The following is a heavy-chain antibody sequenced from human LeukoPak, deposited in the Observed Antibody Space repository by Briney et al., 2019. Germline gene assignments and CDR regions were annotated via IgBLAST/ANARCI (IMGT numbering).Heavy chain of an antibody. J-gene: IGHJ4*02. CDR2: ISWNSGSI. Sequence: GRSLRLSCAASGFTFDDYAMYWVRQAPGKGLEWVSGISWNSGSIGYADSVKGRFTISRDNAKNSLYLQMNSLRAEDTALYYCAKGPGTANEGSPFDYWGQGTLVAVSS. V-gene: IGHV3-9*01. D-gene: IGHD3-10*01. CDR1: GFTFDDYA. CDR3: AKGPGTANEGSPFDY.